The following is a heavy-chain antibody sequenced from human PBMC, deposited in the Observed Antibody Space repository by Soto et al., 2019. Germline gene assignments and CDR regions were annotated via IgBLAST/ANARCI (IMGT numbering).Heavy chain of an antibody. D-gene: IGHD1-7*01. V-gene: IGHV4-34*01. Sequence: SETLSLTCAVYGGSFSGYYWSWIRQPPGKGLEWIGEINHSGSTNYNPSLKSRVTISVDTSKNQFSLKLSSVTAADTAVYYCARGRTFVNWFDPWGQGTLVTVS. CDR3: ARGRTFVNWFDP. CDR1: GGSFSGYY. CDR2: INHSGST. J-gene: IGHJ5*02.